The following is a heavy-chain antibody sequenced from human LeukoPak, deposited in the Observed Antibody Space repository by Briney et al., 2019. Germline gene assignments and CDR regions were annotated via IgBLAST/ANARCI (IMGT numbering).Heavy chain of an antibody. CDR1: GFTFSDYY. CDR2: ISSSGSTI. Sequence: GGSLRLSCAASGFTFSDYYMSWIRQAPGKGLEWVSYISSSGSTIYYADSVKGRFTISRDNAKNSLYLQMNSPRAEDTAVYYCARAMSAWGVAFDIWGQGTMVTVSS. J-gene: IGHJ3*02. D-gene: IGHD3-16*01. V-gene: IGHV3-11*04. CDR3: ARAMSAWGVAFDI.